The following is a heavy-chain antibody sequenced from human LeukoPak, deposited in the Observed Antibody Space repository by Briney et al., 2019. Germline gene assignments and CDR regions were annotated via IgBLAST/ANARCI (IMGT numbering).Heavy chain of an antibody. CDR3: ASLPSPVQH. CDR2: IYHSGRI. J-gene: IGHJ1*01. Sequence: PSETLSLTCTVSGGSISSYYWSWIRQPPGKGLEWIGYIYHSGRINYNPSLKSRVTISVDTSKNQFSLRLSSVTAADTAVYYCASLPSPVQHWGQGTLVTVSS. CDR1: GGSISSYY. V-gene: IGHV4-59*08.